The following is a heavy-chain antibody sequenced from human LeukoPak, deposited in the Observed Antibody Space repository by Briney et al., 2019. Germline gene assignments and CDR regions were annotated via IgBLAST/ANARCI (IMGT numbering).Heavy chain of an antibody. D-gene: IGHD6-19*01. CDR1: GSSFSSYA. CDR3: ARELIAVAGCFDY. Sequence: SSVTVSCTGAGSSFSSYAISWVRLGPGQGLEWMGRFIPSFGTANYAQKFQGRVTITTDESTSTAYMELSSLRSEDTAVYYCARELIAVAGCFDYWGQGTLVTVSS. J-gene: IGHJ4*02. CDR2: FIPSFGTA. V-gene: IGHV1-69*05.